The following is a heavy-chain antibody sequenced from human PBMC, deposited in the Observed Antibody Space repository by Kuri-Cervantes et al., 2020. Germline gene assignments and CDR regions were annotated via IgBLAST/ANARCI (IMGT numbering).Heavy chain of an antibody. J-gene: IGHJ6*02. CDR1: GYTFTSYY. CDR3: ATLYSSSLSPRVNDYYYYDMDV. Sequence: ASVKVSCNASGYTFTSYYMHWVRQAPGQGLEWMGIINPSGGSTSYAQKFQGRVTMTRDTSTSTVYMELSSLRSEDTAVYYCATLYSSSLSPRVNDYYYYDMDVWGQGTTVTVSS. CDR2: INPSGGST. D-gene: IGHD6-13*01. V-gene: IGHV1-46*01.